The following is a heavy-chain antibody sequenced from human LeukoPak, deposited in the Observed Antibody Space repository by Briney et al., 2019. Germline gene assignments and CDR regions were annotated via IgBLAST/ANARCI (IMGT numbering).Heavy chain of an antibody. J-gene: IGHJ3*02. CDR2: IYHSGST. CDR3: ARDGSSGYYYVSAFDI. CDR1: GGSISSGGYY. V-gene: IGHV4-30-2*01. D-gene: IGHD3-22*01. Sequence: SETLSLTCTVSGGSISSGGYYWSWIRQPPGKGLEWIGYIYHSGSTYYNPSLKSRVTISVDRSKNQFSLKLSSVTAADTAVYYCARDGSSGYYYVSAFDIWGQGTMVTVSS.